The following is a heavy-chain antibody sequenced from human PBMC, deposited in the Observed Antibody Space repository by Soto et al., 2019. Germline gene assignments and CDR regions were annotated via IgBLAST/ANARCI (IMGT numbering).Heavy chain of an antibody. D-gene: IGHD2-21*02. J-gene: IGHJ4*02. CDR2: IYWNDDK. CDR1: GFSLNTPGVA. V-gene: IGHV2-5*01. Sequence: QITLSESGPTLVKPTHTLTLTCTSSGFSLNTPGVAVGWIRLAPGKALEFVALIYWNDDKRYSTSLKSRLIIAKDTSENQMIPTLTKMDPVDSATYDGEHGFRGRRPNGGDSDFPVWGQGALVTVSS. CDR3: EHGFRGRRPNGGDSDFPV.